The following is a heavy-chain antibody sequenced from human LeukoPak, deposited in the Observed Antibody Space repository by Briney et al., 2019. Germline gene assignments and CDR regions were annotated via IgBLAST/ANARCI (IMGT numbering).Heavy chain of an antibody. D-gene: IGHD2-15*01. CDR3: ARAWSGSGWFDP. J-gene: IGHJ5*02. CDR2: IYYSGST. CDR1: GGSISSYY. V-gene: IGHV4-59*01. Sequence: PSETLSPICPVSGGSISSYYWSWIRQPPGKGLEWIGYIYYSGSTNYNPSLKSRVTISVDTSKNQFSLKLSSVTAADTAVYYCARAWSGSGWFDPWGQGTLV.